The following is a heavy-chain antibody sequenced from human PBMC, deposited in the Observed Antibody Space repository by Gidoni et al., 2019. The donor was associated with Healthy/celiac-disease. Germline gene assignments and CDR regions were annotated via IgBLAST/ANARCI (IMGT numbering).Heavy chain of an antibody. CDR3: VTMVQGAAGY. D-gene: IGHD3-10*01. CDR1: GFTFDDYA. CDR2: ISWNSGSI. J-gene: IGHJ4*02. V-gene: IGHV3-9*01. Sequence: EVQLVESGGGLVQPGRSLRLSCAASGFTFDDYAMHWVRQAPGKGLEWVSGISWNSGSIGYADSVKGRFTISRDNAKNSLYLQMNSLRAEDTALYYCVTMVQGAAGYWGQGTLVTVSS.